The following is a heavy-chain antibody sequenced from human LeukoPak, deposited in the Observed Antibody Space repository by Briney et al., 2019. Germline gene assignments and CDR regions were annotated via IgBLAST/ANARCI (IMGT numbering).Heavy chain of an antibody. V-gene: IGHV1-2*02. CDR3: ARDGKGATTVVGEY. CDR2: INPNSGGT. J-gene: IGHJ4*02. CDR1: GYTFTGYY. Sequence: ASVKVSCKASGYTFTGYYMHWVRQAPGQGLEWMGWINPNSGGTNYAQKFQGRVTMTRNTSISTAYMELSRLRSDDTAVYYCARDGKGATTVVGEYWGQGTLVTVSS. D-gene: IGHD5-24*01.